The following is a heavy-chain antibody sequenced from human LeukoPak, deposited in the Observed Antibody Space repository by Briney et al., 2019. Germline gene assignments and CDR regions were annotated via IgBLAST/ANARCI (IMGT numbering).Heavy chain of an antibody. V-gene: IGHV4-31*03. D-gene: IGHD5-12*01. Sequence: SETLSLTCTVSGDSVSSVSYYWSWIRQPPGKGLEWIGYIYYSGSTYYNPSLKSRVTISVDTSKNQFSLKLSSVTAADTAVYYCASNSGYDSGLSDYWGQGTLVTVSS. CDR1: GDSVSSVSYY. J-gene: IGHJ4*02. CDR3: ASNSGYDSGLSDY. CDR2: IYYSGST.